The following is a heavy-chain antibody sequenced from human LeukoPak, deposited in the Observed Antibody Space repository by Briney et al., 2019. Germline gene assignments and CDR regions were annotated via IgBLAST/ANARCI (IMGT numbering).Heavy chain of an antibody. CDR1: GGSISSYY. CDR2: IYTSGST. V-gene: IGHV4-4*09. J-gene: IGHJ4*02. CDR3: ARRGSDYSPIDY. Sequence: PSETLSLTCTGSGGSISSYYWSWIRQPPGKGLEWIGYIYTSGSTNYNPSLKSRVAISVDTSKNQCSLKLSSVTAADAAVYYCARRGSDYSPIDYWGQGTLVTVSS. D-gene: IGHD1-26*01.